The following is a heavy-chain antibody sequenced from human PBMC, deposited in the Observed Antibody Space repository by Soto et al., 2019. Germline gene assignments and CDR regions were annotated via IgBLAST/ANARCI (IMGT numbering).Heavy chain of an antibody. D-gene: IGHD2-21*02. CDR3: ARRFLRCDSVFHWSFDL. J-gene: IGHJ2*01. CDR1: GYTFTPYA. V-gene: IGHV1-3*01. CDR2: INADNGNT. Sequence: ASVKVSCKASGYTFTPYAMHWLRQAPGQRFEWIGWINADNGNTEYSQKFQGRVTFTRDTSVTTAYMDVSSLRSEDTAVYFWARRFLRCDSVFHWSFDLSGRRSLVTVSS.